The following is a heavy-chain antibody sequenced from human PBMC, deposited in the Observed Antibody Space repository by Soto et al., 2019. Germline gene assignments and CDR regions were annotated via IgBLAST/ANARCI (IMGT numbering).Heavy chain of an antibody. V-gene: IGHV4-39*01. D-gene: IGHD2-8*01. J-gene: IGHJ6*02. CDR3: ARHALAEDIVLMVYAIHSEEYGMDV. CDR1: GGSISSSSYY. CDR2: IYYSGST. Sequence: QLQLQESGPGLVKPSETLSLTCTVSGGSISSSSYYWGWIRQPPGKGLEWIGSIYYSGSTYYNPSLKSRVTISVDTSKNQFSLKLSSVTAADTAVYYCARHALAEDIVLMVYAIHSEEYGMDVWGQGTTVTVSS.